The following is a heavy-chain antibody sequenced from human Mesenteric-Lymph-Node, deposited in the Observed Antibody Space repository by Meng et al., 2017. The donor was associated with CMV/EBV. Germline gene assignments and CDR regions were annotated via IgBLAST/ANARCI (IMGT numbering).Heavy chain of an antibody. V-gene: IGHV3-7*01. Sequence: GGSLRLSCAASGFTFSSYGMHWVRQAPGKGLEWVANIKQDGSEKYYVDSVKGRFTISRDNAKNSLYLQMNSLRAEDTAVYYCARDPLQNYYGSGSYYNGFYWGQGTLVTVSS. CDR3: ARDPLQNYYGSGSYYNGFY. J-gene: IGHJ4*02. CDR1: GFTFSSYG. CDR2: IKQDGSEK. D-gene: IGHD3-10*01.